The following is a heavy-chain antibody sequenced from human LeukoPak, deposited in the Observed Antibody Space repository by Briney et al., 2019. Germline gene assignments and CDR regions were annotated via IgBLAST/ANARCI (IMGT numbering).Heavy chain of an antibody. V-gene: IGHV4-39*01. CDR2: IYYSGST. Sequence: SETLSLTCTVSGGSISSSSYYWGWIRQPPGKGLEWIGSIYYSGSTYYNPSLKSRVTISVDTSKNQFSLKLSSVTAADTAVYYCARLYDFWSGYYLKYFDYWGQGTLVTVSS. J-gene: IGHJ4*02. D-gene: IGHD3-3*01. CDR1: GGSISSSSYY. CDR3: ARLYDFWSGYYLKYFDY.